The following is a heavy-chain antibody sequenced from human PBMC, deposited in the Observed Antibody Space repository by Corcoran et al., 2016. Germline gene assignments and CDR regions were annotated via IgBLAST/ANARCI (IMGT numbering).Heavy chain of an antibody. CDR1: WFIVCSNY. D-gene: IGHD4-17*01. J-gene: IGHJ4*02. CDR2: IYSGGST. CDR3: AREGSYGDYGD. V-gene: IGHV3-53*02. Sequence: EVQLVETGGDLMQPGGSLRLSCAASWFIVCSNYMSWVRQAPGKGLEWVSVIYSGGSTYYADSVQGRFTISRDNSKNTLYLQMNSLRAEDTAVYYCAREGSYGDYGDWGQVTLVTVSS.